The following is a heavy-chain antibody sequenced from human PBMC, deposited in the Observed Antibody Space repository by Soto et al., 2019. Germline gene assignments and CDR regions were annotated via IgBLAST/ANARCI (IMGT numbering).Heavy chain of an antibody. CDR1: GGSFTSNNW. Sequence: SETLSLTCAVSGGSFTSNNWWTWVRQPPGQGLEWIGEIYRTGSTNYNPSLKSRVTISLDKSENQFSPKVTSLTAADTAVYYCASRDPGTSVDYWGQGTLVTVSS. CDR3: ASRDPGTSVDY. D-gene: IGHD1-7*01. J-gene: IGHJ4*02. CDR2: IYRTGST. V-gene: IGHV4-4*02.